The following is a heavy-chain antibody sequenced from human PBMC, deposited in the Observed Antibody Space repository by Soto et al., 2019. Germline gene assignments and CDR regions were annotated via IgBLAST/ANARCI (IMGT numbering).Heavy chain of an antibody. CDR3: ARDGAAVRDPHGMDV. Sequence: PSETLSLTCTVSGGSISSYYWSWIRQPPGKGLEWIGYIYHSGSTIYNPSLKSRVTMSVDTSKNQFSLKLSSVTAADTAVYYCARDGAAVRDPHGMDVWGQGTTVTVSS. D-gene: IGHD3-16*01. CDR2: IYHSGST. J-gene: IGHJ6*02. CDR1: GGSISSYY. V-gene: IGHV4-59*01.